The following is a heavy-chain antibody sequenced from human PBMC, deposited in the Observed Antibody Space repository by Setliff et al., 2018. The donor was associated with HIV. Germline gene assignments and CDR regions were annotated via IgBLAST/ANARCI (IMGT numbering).Heavy chain of an antibody. V-gene: IGHV3-21*06. D-gene: IGHD3-3*01. J-gene: IGHJ6*03. CDR3: ARPGAEVDFWNGYFYYYYMDV. CDR1: GFTFNTST. CDR2: ITSSSKSA. Sequence: GGSLRLSCAASGFTFNTSTMNWVRQAPGKGPEWVSSITSSSKSAYYADAVKGRFTISRDNAKNLLYLQMTDLTAEDTATYHCARPGAEVDFWNGYFYYYYMDVWGKGTAVTVSS.